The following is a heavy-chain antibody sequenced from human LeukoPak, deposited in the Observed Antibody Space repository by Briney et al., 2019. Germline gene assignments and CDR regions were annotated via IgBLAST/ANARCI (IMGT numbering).Heavy chain of an antibody. D-gene: IGHD4-11*01. V-gene: IGHV3-33*06. CDR1: GFTFSHFG. CDR3: AKDGQRGFDYSSSLEH. CDR2: IWSDATNQ. Sequence: PGTSLRLSCEASGFTFSHFGMHWVRQAPGKGLEWVAVIWSDATNQYYADSVKGRFTTSRDNFTRPVSLEMNGLRAEDTAVYYCAKDGQRGFDYSSSLEHWGQGSLVIVSS. J-gene: IGHJ5*02.